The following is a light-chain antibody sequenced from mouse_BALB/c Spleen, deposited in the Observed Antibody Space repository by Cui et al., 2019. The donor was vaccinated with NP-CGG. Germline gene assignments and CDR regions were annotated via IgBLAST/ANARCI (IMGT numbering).Light chain of an antibody. Sequence: QAVVNQESALTTSPGETVTLTCRSSTGAVIISNYANWVQEKPDHLFTGLIGGTNNRAPGVPARFSGSLIGDKAALTITGAQTEDEAIYFCALWYSNHWVFGGGTKLTVL. V-gene: IGLV1*01. J-gene: IGLJ1*01. CDR1: TGAVIISNY. CDR2: GTN. CDR3: ALWYSNHWV.